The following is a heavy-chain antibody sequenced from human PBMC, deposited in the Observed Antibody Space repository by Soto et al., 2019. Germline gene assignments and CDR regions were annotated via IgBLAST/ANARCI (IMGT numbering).Heavy chain of an antibody. CDR2: ISSNGGST. CDR1: GFPFSSYA. CDR3: ARGTGYYFAN. J-gene: IGHJ4*02. Sequence: EVQLVESGGGLFQPGGFLRLSCAASGFPFSSYAMHWGRQAPGKGLEYVSAISSNGGSTYYANSVKGRFTISRDNSKNTLYLQMDRLGAEERAVYYCARGTGYYFANGGQGTLVPVSS. V-gene: IGHV3-64*01.